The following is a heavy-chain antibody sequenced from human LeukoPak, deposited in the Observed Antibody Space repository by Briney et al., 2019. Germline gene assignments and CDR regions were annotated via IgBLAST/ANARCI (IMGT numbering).Heavy chain of an antibody. V-gene: IGHV4-34*01. CDR3: ARGYDSDY. CDR2: INHSGST. D-gene: IGHD3-22*01. J-gene: IGHJ4*02. CDR1: GGSFSGYY. Sequence: ETLSLTCAVYGGSFSGYYWSWIRQPPGKGLEWIGEINHSGSTNYNPSLKSRVTISVDTSKNQFSLKLSSVTAADTAVYYCARGYDSDYWGQGTLVTVSS.